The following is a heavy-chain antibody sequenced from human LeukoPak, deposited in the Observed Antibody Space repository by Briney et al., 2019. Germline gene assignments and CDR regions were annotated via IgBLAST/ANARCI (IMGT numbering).Heavy chain of an antibody. V-gene: IGHV4-59*01. J-gene: IGHJ4*02. D-gene: IGHD5-24*01. CDR3: TRDRRDGYNSVYL. Sequence: PSETLSLTCTVSGGSINNYYWSWIRQSPGKGLEWIGYISYSGSTDYNRYIKSLVTISTDTSKNQFSQNLSSVSPADTHMYYCTRDRRDGYNSVYLWGQGTMVTVSS. CDR2: ISYSGST. CDR1: GGSINNYY.